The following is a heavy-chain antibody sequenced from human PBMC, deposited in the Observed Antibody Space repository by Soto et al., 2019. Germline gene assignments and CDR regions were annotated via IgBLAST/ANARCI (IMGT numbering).Heavy chain of an antibody. CDR1: GFTVSSFV. V-gene: IGHV3-30*18. J-gene: IGHJ4*02. D-gene: IGHD5-12*01. CDR3: AKERSVVATTPDFDY. Sequence: QVQRGESGGGVVQPGRSLRLSCAASGFTVSSFVMHWVRQAPGKGLEWVAVASYDGSYKYYADSVKGRFTISRDNSKNTLYLQMNSLRAEDTAVYYCAKERSVVATTPDFDYWGQGTLVTVSP. CDR2: ASYDGSYK.